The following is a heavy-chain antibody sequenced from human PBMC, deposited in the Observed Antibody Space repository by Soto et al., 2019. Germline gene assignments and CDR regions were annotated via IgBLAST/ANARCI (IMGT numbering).Heavy chain of an antibody. Sequence: ASVKVSCKASGYTFTSYDINWVRQATGQGLEWMGWMNPNSGNTGYAQKFQGRVTMTRNTSISTAYMELSSLRSEDTAVYYCARGHRHIVVVTAPRGAFDIWGQGTMVTASS. J-gene: IGHJ3*02. V-gene: IGHV1-8*01. CDR1: GYTFTSYD. D-gene: IGHD2-21*02. CDR2: MNPNSGNT. CDR3: ARGHRHIVVVTAPRGAFDI.